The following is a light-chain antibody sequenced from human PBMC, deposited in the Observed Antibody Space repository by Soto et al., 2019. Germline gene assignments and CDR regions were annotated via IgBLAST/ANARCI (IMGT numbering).Light chain of an antibody. Sequence: IQMTQSPSTLSASVVYTVTVTCRASQSVSGWLAWYQQKPGEAPKLLIYDASALPRGVPSRFSGSGSGSEFNFTISGLQPDDFATYFCQQYNTYSTFGQGTRLEIK. CDR3: QQYNTYST. CDR1: QSVSGW. V-gene: IGKV1-5*01. J-gene: IGKJ5*01. CDR2: DAS.